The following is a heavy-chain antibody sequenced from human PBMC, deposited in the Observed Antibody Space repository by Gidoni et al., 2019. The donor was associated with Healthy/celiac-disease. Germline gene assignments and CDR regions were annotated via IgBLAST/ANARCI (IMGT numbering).Heavy chain of an antibody. CDR2: ISAYNGNT. J-gene: IGHJ5*02. V-gene: IGHV1-18*04. Sequence: QVQLAQSGAEVKKPAAAVQVSCKASDYPFTRYGISWVRQAPGQGLEWMGWISAYNGNTNYAQKLQGRVTMTTDTSTSTAYMELRSLRSDDTAVYYCARGRGGHNWFDPWGQGTLVTVSS. CDR3: ARGRGGHNWFDP. D-gene: IGHD3-10*01. CDR1: DYPFTRYG.